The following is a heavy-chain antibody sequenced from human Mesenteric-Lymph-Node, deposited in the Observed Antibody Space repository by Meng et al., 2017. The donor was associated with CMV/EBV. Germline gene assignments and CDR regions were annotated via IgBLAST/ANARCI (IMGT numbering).Heavy chain of an antibody. J-gene: IGHJ4*02. Sequence: GESLKISCPASGFTFRSYAMSWVRQAAGKGLEWVSTISGSGGGTYFTDSVKGRFTISRDNSKNTLYLQMNSLRAEDMALYYCAKDISRWLQGAFDYWGQGTLVTVSS. CDR3: AKDISRWLQGAFDY. CDR2: ISGSGGGT. CDR1: GFTFRSYA. D-gene: IGHD5-24*01. V-gene: IGHV3-23*01.